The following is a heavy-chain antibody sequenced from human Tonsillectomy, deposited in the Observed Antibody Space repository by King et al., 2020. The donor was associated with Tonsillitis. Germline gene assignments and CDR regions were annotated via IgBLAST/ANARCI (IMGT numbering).Heavy chain of an antibody. J-gene: IGHJ4*01. CDR3: ARHMKAVAQYYFDY. CDR2: IYYSGST. CDR1: GGSISSSSYY. D-gene: IGHD6-19*01. V-gene: IGHV4-39*01. Sequence: QLQESGPGLVKPSETLSLTCTVSGGSISSSSYYWGWIRQPPGKGLEWIGSIYYSGSTYYNPSLKSRVTISVDTSKNQFSLKLSSVTAADTAVYYCARHMKAVAQYYFDYWGHGTLVTVSS.